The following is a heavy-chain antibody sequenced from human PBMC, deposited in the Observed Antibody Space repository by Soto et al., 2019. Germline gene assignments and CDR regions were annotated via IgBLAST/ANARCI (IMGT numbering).Heavy chain of an antibody. CDR3: ARGPVWGGPAAMTYYYYGMDV. CDR1: GYTFTSYH. V-gene: IGHV1-18*01. D-gene: IGHD2-2*01. J-gene: IGHJ6*04. Sequence: GASVKVSCKASGYTFTSYHINWVRQAPGQGLEWMGWISAYNGNTNYAQKLQGRVTMTTDTSTSTAYMELRSLRSDDTAVYYCARGPVWGGPAAMTYYYYGMDVWGKGTTVTVSS. CDR2: ISAYNGNT.